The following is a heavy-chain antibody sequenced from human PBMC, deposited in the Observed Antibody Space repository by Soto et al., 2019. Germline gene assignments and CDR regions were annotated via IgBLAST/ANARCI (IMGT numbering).Heavy chain of an antibody. V-gene: IGHV1-3*01. CDR1: GYTFTSYA. J-gene: IGHJ5*02. CDR2: VNAGNGKT. CDR3: ARAPSRIAAAGENWFDP. Sequence: QVQLVQSGAEVKKPGASVKVSCKASGYTFTSYAMHWVRQAPGQRLEWMGWVNAGNGKTKYSQKFQGRVTITRDTSTSTADIEMSSLRSEDKTVYYWARAPSRIAAAGENWFDPWGQGTMVTVSS. D-gene: IGHD6-13*01.